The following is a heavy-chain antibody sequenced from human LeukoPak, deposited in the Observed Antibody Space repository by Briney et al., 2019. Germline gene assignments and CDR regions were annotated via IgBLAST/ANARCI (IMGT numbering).Heavy chain of an antibody. Sequence: PGGSLRLSCAASGFTFDDYTMHWVRQAPGKGLEGVALISWDGGSTYYADSVKGRFTICRDNSKNSPYLQMNSLRTEDTALYYCAKSRDKVGATGYFDYWGQGTLVTVSS. D-gene: IGHD1-26*01. CDR1: GFTFDDYT. CDR3: AKSRDKVGATGYFDY. CDR2: ISWDGGST. V-gene: IGHV3-43*01. J-gene: IGHJ4*02.